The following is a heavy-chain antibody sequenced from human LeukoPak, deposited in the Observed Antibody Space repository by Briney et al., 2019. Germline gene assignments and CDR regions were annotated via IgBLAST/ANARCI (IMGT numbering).Heavy chain of an antibody. J-gene: IGHJ4*02. V-gene: IGHV3-33*01. D-gene: IGHD6-19*01. CDR1: GFTFSSYG. Sequence: PGRSLRLSCAASGFTFSSYGMHGVRQAPGKALEWVSFIWYDGSNKYYADSVKGRFTISRDNSKNTLYLQMNSLRAEDTAVYYCARVLVVSGWTNIDYWGQGTLVTVSS. CDR3: ARVLVVSGWTNIDY. CDR2: IWYDGSNK.